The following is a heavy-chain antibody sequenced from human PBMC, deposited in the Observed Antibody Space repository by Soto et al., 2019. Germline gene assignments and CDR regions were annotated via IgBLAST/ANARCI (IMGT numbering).Heavy chain of an antibody. J-gene: IGHJ4*02. D-gene: IGHD3-9*01. CDR1: GYTFTSYA. V-gene: IGHV1-3*01. Sequence: GASVKVSCKASGYTFTSYAMHWVRQAPGQRLEWMGWINAGNGNTKYSQKFQGRVTITRDTSASTAYMELSSLRSEDTAVYYCARGAIYFDWLFGAYFDYWGQGTLVTVSS. CDR3: ARGAIYFDWLFGAYFDY. CDR2: INAGNGNT.